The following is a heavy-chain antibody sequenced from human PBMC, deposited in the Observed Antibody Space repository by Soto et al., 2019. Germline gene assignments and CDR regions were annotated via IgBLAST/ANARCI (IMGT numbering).Heavy chain of an antibody. CDR2: ISSTGDLI. D-gene: IGHD2-21*01. CDR3: ATWAIAVGGEGC. Sequence: PGGSLRLSCTASGFSVSDYSVNWVRQAPGKGLEWISYISSTGDLILYADSVKGRFTIARDIAKNSLYLQMDSLRDEDSAVYYCATWAIAVGGEGCWGPGTLVTVSS. CDR1: GFSVSDYS. J-gene: IGHJ4*02. V-gene: IGHV3-48*02.